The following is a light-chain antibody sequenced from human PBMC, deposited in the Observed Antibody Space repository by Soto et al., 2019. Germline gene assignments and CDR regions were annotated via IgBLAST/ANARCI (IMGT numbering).Light chain of an antibody. CDR2: GAS. Sequence: DIQMTQSPSAMSASVGDRVTITCRASQGIDNYLAWFQQKPGKVPKRLIYGASNLQSGVPSRFSGSGSGTEFTLTISSLQPEDFVTYYCLQHNSYPRTFGQGTKVEFK. J-gene: IGKJ1*01. V-gene: IGKV1-17*03. CDR3: LQHNSYPRT. CDR1: QGIDNY.